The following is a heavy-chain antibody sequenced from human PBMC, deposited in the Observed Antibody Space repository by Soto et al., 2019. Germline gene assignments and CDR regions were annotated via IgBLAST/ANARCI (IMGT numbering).Heavy chain of an antibody. D-gene: IGHD5-18*01. Sequence: SVKVSCKASGGTFSSYAISWVRQAPGQGLEWMGGIIPIFGTANYAQKFQGRVTITADESTSAAYMELSSLRSEDTAVYYCARDRDSYAAMGNYWGQGTLVTVSS. V-gene: IGHV1-69*13. CDR3: ARDRDSYAAMGNY. CDR1: GGTFSSYA. CDR2: IIPIFGTA. J-gene: IGHJ4*02.